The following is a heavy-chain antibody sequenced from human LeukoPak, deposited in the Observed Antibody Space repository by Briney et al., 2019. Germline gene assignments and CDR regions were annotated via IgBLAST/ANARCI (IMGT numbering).Heavy chain of an antibody. V-gene: IGHV4-31*03. CDR1: GGSISSGGYY. Sequence: SQTLSLTCTVSGGSISSGGYYWSWIRQHPGKGLERIGYIYYSGSTYYNPSLKSRVTISVDTSKNQFSLKLSSVTAADTAVYYCARSGPAAIRSLYYYYGMDVWGKGTTVTVSS. CDR3: ARSGPAAIRSLYYYYGMDV. J-gene: IGHJ6*04. CDR2: IYYSGST. D-gene: IGHD2-2*01.